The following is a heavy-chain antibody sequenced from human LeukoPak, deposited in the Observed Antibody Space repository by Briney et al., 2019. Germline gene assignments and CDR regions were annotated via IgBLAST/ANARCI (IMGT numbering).Heavy chain of an antibody. D-gene: IGHD5-12*01. CDR1: GFTFSSYG. J-gene: IGHJ4*02. CDR3: AKSRGYSGYGGGLSDY. CDR2: IRYDGSNK. Sequence: GGSLRLSCAASGFTFSSYGMHWVRQAPGKGLEWVAFIRYDGSNKYYADSVKGRFTISRDNSKNTLYLQMNSLRAEDTAVYYCAKSRGYSGYGGGLSDYWGQGTLVTVSS. V-gene: IGHV3-30*02.